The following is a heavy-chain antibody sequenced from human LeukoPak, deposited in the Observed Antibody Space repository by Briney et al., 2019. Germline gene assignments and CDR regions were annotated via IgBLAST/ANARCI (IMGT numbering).Heavy chain of an antibody. CDR1: GGSISSGGYY. D-gene: IGHD5-24*01. CDR3: ARDRRWLQHNNWFDP. V-gene: IGHV4-31*03. CDR2: IYYSGST. Sequence: SQTLSLTCTVSGGSISSGGYYWSWIRQHPGKGLEWIGYIYYSGSTYYNPSLKSRVTISVDTSKNQFSLKLSSVTAADTAVYYCARDRRWLQHNNWFDPWGQGTLVTVSS. J-gene: IGHJ5*02.